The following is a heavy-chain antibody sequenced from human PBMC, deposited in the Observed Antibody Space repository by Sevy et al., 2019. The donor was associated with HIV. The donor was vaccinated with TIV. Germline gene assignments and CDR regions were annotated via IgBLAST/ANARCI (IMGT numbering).Heavy chain of an antibody. CDR1: GGTFSSYA. D-gene: IGHD6-19*01. J-gene: IGHJ6*03. CDR3: ASSEWLANYYYYYYMDV. CDR2: IIPIFGTA. V-gene: IGHV1-69*06. Sequence: ASVKVSCKASGGTFSSYAISWVRQAPGQGLEWMGGIIPIFGTANYAQKFQGRVTITADKSTSTAYMELSSLGSEDTAVYYCASSEWLANYYYYYYMDVWGKGTTVTVSS.